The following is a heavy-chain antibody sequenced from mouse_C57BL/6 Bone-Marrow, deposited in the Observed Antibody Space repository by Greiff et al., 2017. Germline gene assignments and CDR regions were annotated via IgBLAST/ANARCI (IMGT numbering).Heavy chain of an antibody. D-gene: IGHD1-1*01. J-gene: IGHJ2*01. V-gene: IGHV1-81*01. CDR2: IYPRSGNT. CDR3: ARVGGLLSTVVDYFDY. Sequence: QVQLQQSGAELARPGASVKLSCKASGYTFTSYGISWVKQRTGQGLEWIGEIYPRSGNTYYNEKFKGKATLTADKSSSTAYMELRSLTSEDSAVYFCARVGGLLSTVVDYFDYWGQGTTRTVSS. CDR1: GYTFTSYG.